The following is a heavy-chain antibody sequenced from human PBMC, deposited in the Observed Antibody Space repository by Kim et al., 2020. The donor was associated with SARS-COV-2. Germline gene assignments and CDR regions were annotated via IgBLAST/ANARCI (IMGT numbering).Heavy chain of an antibody. V-gene: IGHV1-18*01. Sequence: EQKLQGRVTMTTDTSTSTAYMELRSLRSDDTALYYCARGAAAGDYNWFDPWGQGTLVTVSS. CDR3: ARGAAAGDYNWFDP. J-gene: IGHJ5*02. D-gene: IGHD6-13*01.